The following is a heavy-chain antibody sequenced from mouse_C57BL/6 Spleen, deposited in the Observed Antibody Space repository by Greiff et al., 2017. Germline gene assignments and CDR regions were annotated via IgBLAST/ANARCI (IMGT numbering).Heavy chain of an antibody. D-gene: IGHD2-3*01. J-gene: IGHJ4*01. V-gene: IGHV5-9-1*02. Sequence: EVKVVESGEGLVKPGGSLKLSCAASGFTFSSYAMSWVRQTPEKRLEWVAYISSGGDYIYYADTVKGRYTISRDNARNTLNLQMSSLKSEDTAMYYCTRDDDGYYYYYAMDYWGQGTSVTVSS. CDR3: TRDDDGYYYYYAMDY. CDR1: GFTFSSYA. CDR2: ISSGGDYI.